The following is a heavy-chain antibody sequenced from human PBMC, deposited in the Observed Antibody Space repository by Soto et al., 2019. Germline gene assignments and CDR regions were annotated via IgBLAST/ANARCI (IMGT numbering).Heavy chain of an antibody. J-gene: IGHJ4*02. CDR1: GFSLSTRGVG. V-gene: IGHV2-5*02. Sequence: QITLKESGPPLVKPTQTLTLTCTFSGFSLSTRGVGVGWIRQPPGKALEWLALIYWDDDKRYSPSLRIRLTITKDTSKNQVVLTLTDMDPVDTATYSCARIGISTWFTYWGQGTLVTVSS. CDR2: IYWDDDK. D-gene: IGHD1-26*01. CDR3: ARIGISTWFTY.